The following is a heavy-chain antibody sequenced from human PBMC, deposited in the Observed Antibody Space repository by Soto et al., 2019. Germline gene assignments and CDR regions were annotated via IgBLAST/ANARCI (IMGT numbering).Heavy chain of an antibody. CDR1: GFTFSTYA. CDR3: AKDRNYPRDQFHY. Sequence: GESLKISCAASGFTFSTYALSWVRQAPGKGLEWVSAISANGQGIYYADSVRGRFTISRDNSKNTIFLHMDSLRAEDTAVYYCAKDRNYPRDQFHYWGQGTLVTVSS. CDR2: ISANGQGI. D-gene: IGHD1-7*01. V-gene: IGHV3-23*01. J-gene: IGHJ4*02.